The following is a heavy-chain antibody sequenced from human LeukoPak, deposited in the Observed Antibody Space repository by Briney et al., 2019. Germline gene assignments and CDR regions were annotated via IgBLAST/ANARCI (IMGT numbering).Heavy chain of an antibody. V-gene: IGHV1-8*03. D-gene: IGHD4-11*01. CDR3: ARSVVDSNSDGDFVY. CDR2: MNPNSGNT. Sequence: SVKVSFTPSGYTFTNYDINWVRQAAGQGLEWMGWMNPNSGNTGYAQKFQGRVTITRNTSISTAYMELSSLRSDDTAVYYCARSVVDSNSDGDFVYWGQGTLVTVSS. CDR1: GYTFTNYD. J-gene: IGHJ4*02.